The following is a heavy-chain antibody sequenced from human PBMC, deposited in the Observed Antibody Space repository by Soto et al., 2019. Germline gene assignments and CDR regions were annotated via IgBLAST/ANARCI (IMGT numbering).Heavy chain of an antibody. CDR1: GGSISSYY. CDR2: IYYSGST. V-gene: IGHV4-59*01. CDR3: ARLYGDYYYYCMDV. D-gene: IGHD4-17*01. J-gene: IGHJ6*03. Sequence: SETLSLTCTVSGGSISSYYWSWIRQPPGKGLEWIGYIYYSGSTNYNPSLKSRVTISVDTSKNQFSLKLSSVTAADTAVYYCARLYGDYYYYCMDVWGKGTTVTVSS.